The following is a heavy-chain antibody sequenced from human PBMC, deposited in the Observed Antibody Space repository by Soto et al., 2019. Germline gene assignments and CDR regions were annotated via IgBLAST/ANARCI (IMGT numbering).Heavy chain of an antibody. CDR1: GFTFSSYG. J-gene: IGHJ6*02. Sequence: SLRLSCAASGFTFSSYGMHWVRQAPGKGLEWVAVISYDGSNKYYADSVKGRFTISRDNSKNTLYLQMNSLRAEDTAVYYCAKDHLVYDFWSGYYGYYYYGMDVWGQGTTVTVSS. D-gene: IGHD3-3*01. CDR3: AKDHLVYDFWSGYYGYYYYGMDV. CDR2: ISYDGSNK. V-gene: IGHV3-30*18.